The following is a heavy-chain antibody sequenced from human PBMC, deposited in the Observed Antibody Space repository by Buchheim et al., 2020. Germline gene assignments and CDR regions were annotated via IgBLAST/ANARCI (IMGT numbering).Heavy chain of an antibody. Sequence: QVQLVESGGGLVKPGGSLRLSCAASGFTFSDYYMSWIRQAPGKGLEWVSYISSSGSTIYYADSVKGRFTISRDNAKNSLYLQMNSLRAEDTAVYYCARRLEVMAAASVPDYYYYMDVWGKGTT. CDR3: ARRLEVMAAASVPDYYYYMDV. V-gene: IGHV3-11*01. CDR2: ISSSGSTI. CDR1: GFTFSDYY. J-gene: IGHJ6*03. D-gene: IGHD6-13*01.